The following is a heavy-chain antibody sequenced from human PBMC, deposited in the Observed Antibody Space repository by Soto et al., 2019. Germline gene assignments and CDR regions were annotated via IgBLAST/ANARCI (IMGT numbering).Heavy chain of an antibody. CDR2: IDHSGST. V-gene: IGHV4-38-2*02. CDR3: ARVGPYCGGDCYSPPP. Sequence: SETLSLTCTVSGYSIRNGYYWGWTRQPPGKGLEWVGTIDHSGSTYYNPPLKSRVTISVDASGNHFSLKMSSVTAADTAVYYCARVGPYCGGDCYSPPPWGQGTLVTVSS. D-gene: IGHD2-21*02. CDR1: GYSIRNGYY. J-gene: IGHJ5*02.